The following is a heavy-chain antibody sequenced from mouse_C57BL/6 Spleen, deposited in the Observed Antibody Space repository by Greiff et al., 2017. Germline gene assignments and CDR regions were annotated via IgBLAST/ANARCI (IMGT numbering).Heavy chain of an antibody. J-gene: IGHJ4*01. CDR3: ARSGYSNLYAMDY. V-gene: IGHV5-17*01. CDR1: GFTFSDYG. Sequence: EVKLMESGGGLVKPGGSLKLSCAASGFTFSDYGMHWVRQAPEKGLEWVAYISSGSSTIYYADTVKGRFTISRDNAKNTLFLQMTSLRSEDTAMYYCARSGYSNLYAMDYWGQGTSVIVSS. D-gene: IGHD2-5*01. CDR2: ISSGSSTI.